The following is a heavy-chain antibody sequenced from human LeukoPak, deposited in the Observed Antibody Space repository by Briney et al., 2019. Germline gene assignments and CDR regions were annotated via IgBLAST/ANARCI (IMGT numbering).Heavy chain of an antibody. V-gene: IGHV1-2*02. CDR2: INPNSGGT. J-gene: IGHJ6*02. CDR3: ARGPGYCSGGSCYGMDV. D-gene: IGHD2-15*01. Sequence: GASVKVSCKASGYTFTGYYMHWVRQAPGQGLAWMGWINPNSGGTNYAQKFQGRVTMTRDTSISTAYMELSRLRSDDTAVYYCARGPGYCSGGSCYGMDVWGQGTTVTVSS. CDR1: GYTFTGYY.